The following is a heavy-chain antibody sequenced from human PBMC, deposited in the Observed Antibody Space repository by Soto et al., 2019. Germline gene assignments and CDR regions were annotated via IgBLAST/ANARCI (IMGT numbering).Heavy chain of an antibody. J-gene: IGHJ5*02. CDR3: AKDPRSSLKINGFDP. CDR2: ISGSGGST. D-gene: IGHD6-6*01. V-gene: IGHV3-23*01. Sequence: PGGSLRLSCAASGFTFSSYAMSWVRQAPGKGLEWVSAISGSGGSTYYADSVKGRFTISRDNSKNTLYLQMNSLRAEDTAVYYCAKDPRSSLKINGFDPWGQGTLVTVSS. CDR1: GFTFSSYA.